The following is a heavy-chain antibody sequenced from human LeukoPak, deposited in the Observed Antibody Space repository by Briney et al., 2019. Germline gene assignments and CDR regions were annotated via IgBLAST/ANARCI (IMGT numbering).Heavy chain of an antibody. Sequence: GGSLRLSCAASGFIFSDYWMHWVRQAPGKGLVWVSRIKTDGSTTSYADSVKGRFTISRDNAKNSLYLEMNSLRAEDTAVYYCTAPGRGRGGYDFEYWGQGTLVTVSS. CDR3: TAPGRGRGGYDFEY. CDR2: IKTDGSTT. D-gene: IGHD6-19*01. CDR1: GFIFSDYW. J-gene: IGHJ4*02. V-gene: IGHV3-74*01.